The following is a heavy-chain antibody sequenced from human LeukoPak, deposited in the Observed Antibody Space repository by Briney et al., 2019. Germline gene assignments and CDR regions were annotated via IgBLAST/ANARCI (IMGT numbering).Heavy chain of an antibody. CDR3: AREKPFGIAAAGMHYYYYYGMDV. V-gene: IGHV4-59*01. CDR2: IYYSGST. J-gene: IGHJ6*02. Sequence: SETLSLTCTVSGGSISSYYWSWIRQPPGKGLEWIGYIYYSGSTNYNPSLKSRVTISVGTSKNQFSLKLSSVTAADTAVYYCAREKPFGIAAAGMHYYYYYGMDVWGQGTTVTVSS. D-gene: IGHD6-13*01. CDR1: GGSISSYY.